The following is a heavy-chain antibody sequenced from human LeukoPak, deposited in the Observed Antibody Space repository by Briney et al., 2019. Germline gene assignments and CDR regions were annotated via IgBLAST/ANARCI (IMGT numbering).Heavy chain of an antibody. J-gene: IGHJ4*02. D-gene: IGHD3-10*01. CDR1: GLTFNKAW. CDR2: ITATSSST. Sequence: GGSLRLSCAASGLTFNKAWMSWVRQAPGKGLEWVSAITATSSSTHDADSVQGRFTISRDNSKNTPYLQMNSLRPEDTAIYYCAKLFESGTYNNFFHYWGQGTLVTVSS. CDR3: AKLFESGTYNNFFHY. V-gene: IGHV3-23*01.